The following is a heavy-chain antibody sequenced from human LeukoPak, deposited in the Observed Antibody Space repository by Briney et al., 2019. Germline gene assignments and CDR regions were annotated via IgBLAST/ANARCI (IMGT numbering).Heavy chain of an antibody. J-gene: IGHJ4*02. V-gene: IGHV1-2*04. D-gene: IGHD3-10*01. CDR1: GYTFTGYY. CDR3: ARALLWFGELRPYFDY. CDR2: INPNSGGT. Sequence: ASVKVSCKASGYTFTGYYMHWVRQAPGQGLEWMGWINPNSGGTNYAQKFQGWVTMTRDTSISTAYMELSRLRSDDTAVYYCARALLWFGELRPYFDYWGQGTLVTVSS.